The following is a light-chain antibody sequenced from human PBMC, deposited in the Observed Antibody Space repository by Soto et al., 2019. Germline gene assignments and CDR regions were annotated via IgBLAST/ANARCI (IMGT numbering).Light chain of an antibody. CDR3: AAWDDSLRGHWA. J-gene: IGLJ3*02. Sequence: QSVLTQPPSVSGAPGQRVTISCTGSSSNIGAGYVVHWYQQLPGTAPKLLIYGNSNRPSGVPDQFSGSKSGTSASLAITGLQSEDEADYYCAAWDDSLRGHWAFGGGTQLTVL. CDR2: GNS. V-gene: IGLV1-40*01. CDR1: SSNIGAGYV.